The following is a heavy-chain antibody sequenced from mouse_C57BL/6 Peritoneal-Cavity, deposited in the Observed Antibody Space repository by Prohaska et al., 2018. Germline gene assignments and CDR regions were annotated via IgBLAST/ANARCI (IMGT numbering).Heavy chain of an antibody. Sequence: PGQGLEWIGDIYPGSGSTNYNEKFKSKATLTVDTSSSTAYMQLSSLTSEDSVVYYCARRDYGSSYWYFDVWGTGTTVTVSS. CDR2: IYPGSGST. CDR3: ARRDYGSSYWYFDV. V-gene: IGHV1-55*01. D-gene: IGHD1-1*01. J-gene: IGHJ1*03.